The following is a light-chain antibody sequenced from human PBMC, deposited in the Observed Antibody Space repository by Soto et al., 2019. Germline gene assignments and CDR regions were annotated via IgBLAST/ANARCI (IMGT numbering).Light chain of an antibody. J-gene: IGLJ2*01. CDR3: SSYTSSIS. Sequence: QSARTQPASVSGSPGQSITISCTGTSSDVGGYNYVSWYQQHPGKAPKLVIYDVNTRPSGVSNRFSGSKSGNTASLTISGLQAENEADYYCSSYTSSISFGGGTKLTVL. CDR1: SSDVGGYNY. V-gene: IGLV2-14*01. CDR2: DVN.